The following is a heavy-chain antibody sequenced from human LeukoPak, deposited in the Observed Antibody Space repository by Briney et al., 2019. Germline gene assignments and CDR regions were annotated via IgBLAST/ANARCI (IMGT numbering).Heavy chain of an antibody. Sequence: GGSLRLSCAASGFSFSNSWMSWIRQAPGKGLEWVSYISSSGSTIYYADSVKGRFTISRDNAKNSLYLQMNSLRAEDTAVYYCARCNWNDEGYWGQGTLVTVSS. CDR1: GFSFSNSW. J-gene: IGHJ4*02. CDR2: ISSSGSTI. CDR3: ARCNWNDEGY. V-gene: IGHV3-11*04. D-gene: IGHD1-20*01.